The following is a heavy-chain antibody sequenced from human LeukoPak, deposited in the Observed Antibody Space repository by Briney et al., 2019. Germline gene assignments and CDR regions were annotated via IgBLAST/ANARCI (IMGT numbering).Heavy chain of an antibody. Sequence: GASVKVSCKASGYTFTSYYMHWVRQAPGQGLEWMGIINPSGGSTSYAQKFQGRVTMTRVTSTSTVYMELSSLRSEDSAVYYCARAGATWSYYMDVWGKGTTVTVSS. V-gene: IGHV1-46*01. J-gene: IGHJ6*03. D-gene: IGHD1-26*01. CDR1: GYTFTSYY. CDR3: ARAGATWSYYMDV. CDR2: INPSGGST.